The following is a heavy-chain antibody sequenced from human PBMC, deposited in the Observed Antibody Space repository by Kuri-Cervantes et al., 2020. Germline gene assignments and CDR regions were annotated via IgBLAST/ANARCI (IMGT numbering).Heavy chain of an antibody. J-gene: IGHJ5*02. V-gene: IGHV1-8*01. D-gene: IGHD3-22*01. CDR2: MNPNSGNT. Sequence: ASVKVSCKASGYTFTSYDINWVRQATGQGLEWMGWMNPNSGNTGYAQKFQGRVTMTRNTSISTAYMELSSLRSDDTAVYYCAREGYDSSGYYAGGWFDPWGQGTLVTVSS. CDR1: GYTFTSYD. CDR3: AREGYDSSGYYAGGWFDP.